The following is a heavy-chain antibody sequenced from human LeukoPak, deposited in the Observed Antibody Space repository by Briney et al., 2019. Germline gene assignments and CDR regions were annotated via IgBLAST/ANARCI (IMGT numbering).Heavy chain of an antibody. V-gene: IGHV5-51*01. CDR2: IYPGDSDT. D-gene: IGHD3-16*01. CDR1: GYSLTSYW. Sequence: GGSLRLSCKGSGYSLTSYWIGWVRQMPGKGLEWMGIIYPGDSDTRYSPSFQGQVTISADKSISTAYLQWSSLKASDTAMYYCARHLANFDYWGQGTLVTVSS. CDR3: ARHLANFDY. J-gene: IGHJ4*02.